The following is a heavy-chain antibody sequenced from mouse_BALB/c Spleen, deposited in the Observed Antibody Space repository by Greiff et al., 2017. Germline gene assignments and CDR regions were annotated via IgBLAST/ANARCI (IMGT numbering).Heavy chain of an antibody. CDR2: ISYSGST. CDR3: ARYREGWFAY. D-gene: IGHD2-14*01. J-gene: IGHJ3*01. CDR1: GYSITSDYA. Sequence: EVMLVESGPGLVKPSQSLSLTCTVTGYSITSDYAWNWIRQFPGNKLEWMGYISYSGSTSYNPSLKSRISITRDTSKNQFFLQLNSVTTEDTATYYCARYREGWFAYWGQGTLVTVSA. V-gene: IGHV3-2*02.